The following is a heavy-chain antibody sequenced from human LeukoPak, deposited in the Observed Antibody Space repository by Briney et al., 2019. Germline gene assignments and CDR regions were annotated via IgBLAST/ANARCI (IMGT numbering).Heavy chain of an antibody. CDR1: GFTFSNAW. CDR3: AVTGTTIDY. Sequence: GGSLRLSCTASGFTFSNAWMSRVRQAPGKGLEWVGRVKSKTDGGTTDYAAPVKGRFTISRDDSKYTLYLQMNSLKTEDTAVYYCAVTGTTIDYWGQGTLVTVSS. J-gene: IGHJ4*02. CDR2: VKSKTDGGTT. V-gene: IGHV3-15*01. D-gene: IGHD1-1*01.